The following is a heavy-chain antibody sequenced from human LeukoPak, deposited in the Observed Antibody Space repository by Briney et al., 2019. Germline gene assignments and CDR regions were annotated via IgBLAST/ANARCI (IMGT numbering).Heavy chain of an antibody. Sequence: GGSLRLSCEASGITFSSYGMQWVRQAPGMGPEWVSVISHDGTVTHYADSVKGRFTISRDSSTNTLYLQMDSLRTEDTAVYYCAKEGSQYASSWFDYWGQGTLVTVSS. CDR3: AKEGSQYASSWFDY. V-gene: IGHV3-30*18. CDR1: GITFSSYG. CDR2: ISHDGTVT. D-gene: IGHD6-13*01. J-gene: IGHJ4*02.